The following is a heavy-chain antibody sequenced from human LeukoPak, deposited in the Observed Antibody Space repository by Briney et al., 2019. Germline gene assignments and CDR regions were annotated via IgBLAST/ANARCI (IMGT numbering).Heavy chain of an antibody. CDR2: ISGSGGST. V-gene: IGHV3-23*01. Sequence: PGGSLRLSCAASGFTFSSYAMSWVRQAPGKGLEWVSAISGSGGSTYYADSVKGRFTISRDNSKNTLYLQMNSLRAEDTAVYYCAKDLSGQLVTGGYFDYWGQGTLVTVSS. J-gene: IGHJ4*02. CDR3: AKDLSGQLVTGGYFDY. D-gene: IGHD6-13*01. CDR1: GFTFSSYA.